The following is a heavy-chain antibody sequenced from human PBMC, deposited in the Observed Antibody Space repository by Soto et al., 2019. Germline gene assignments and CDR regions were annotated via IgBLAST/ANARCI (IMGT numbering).Heavy chain of an antibody. Sequence: SVILSLTCTVSGDSISNNNFYCGWIRQPPGKGLEWIGTIYYSGSTYYNPSLKSRVTISVDTSNNQLSLKLSSVTAADTAVYYCARHYGYYSHYMDVWTKGTTVTVSS. D-gene: IGHD3-10*01. V-gene: IGHV4-39*01. CDR3: ARHYGYYSHYMDV. CDR1: GDSISNNNFY. J-gene: IGHJ6*03. CDR2: IYYSGST.